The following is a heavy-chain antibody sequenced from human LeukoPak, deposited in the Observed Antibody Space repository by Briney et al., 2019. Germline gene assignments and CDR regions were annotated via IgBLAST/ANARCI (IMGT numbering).Heavy chain of an antibody. CDR1: GDSVSSNSAA. CDR3: ARDELLWFGELGRGFDY. CDR2: TYYRSKWYN. D-gene: IGHD3-10*01. V-gene: IGHV6-1*01. J-gene: IGHJ4*02. Sequence: SQTLSLTCAISGDSVSSNSAAWNWIRQSPSRGLEWLGRTYYRSKWYNDYAVSVKSRITINPDTSKNQFSLQLNSVTPEDTAVYYCARDELLWFGELGRGFDYWGQGTLVTVSS.